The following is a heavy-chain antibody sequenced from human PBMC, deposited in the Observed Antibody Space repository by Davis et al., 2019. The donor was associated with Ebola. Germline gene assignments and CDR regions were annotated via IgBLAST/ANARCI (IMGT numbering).Heavy chain of an antibody. CDR1: GFTFSNYA. CDR2: ISGSGENT. CDR3: AKSGLSFGVVKYHYGMDV. D-gene: IGHD3-3*01. J-gene: IGHJ6*04. Sequence: GGSLRLSCAASGFTFSNYAVSWVRQAPGKGLEWVSAISGSGENTYYADSVKGRFTISRDNSKNRLHLQMNSLRAEDTAVYYCAKSGLSFGVVKYHYGMDVWGKGTTVTVSS. V-gene: IGHV3-23*01.